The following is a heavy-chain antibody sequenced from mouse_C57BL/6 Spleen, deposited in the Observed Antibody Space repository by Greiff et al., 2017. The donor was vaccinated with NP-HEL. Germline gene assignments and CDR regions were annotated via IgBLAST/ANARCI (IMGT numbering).Heavy chain of an antibody. J-gene: IGHJ4*01. CDR1: GYSFTDYN. D-gene: IGHD2-13*01. V-gene: IGHV1-39*01. Sequence: EVQLQQSGPELVKPGASVKISCKASGYSFTDYNMNWVKQSNGKSLEWIGVINPNYGTTSYNQKFKGKATLTVDQSSSTAYMQLNSLTSEDSAVFNCVRCGDYLYAMDYWGQGTSVTVSS. CDR2: INPNYGTT. CDR3: VRCGDYLYAMDY.